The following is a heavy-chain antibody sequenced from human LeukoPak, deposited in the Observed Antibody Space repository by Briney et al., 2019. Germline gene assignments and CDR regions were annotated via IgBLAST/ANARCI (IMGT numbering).Heavy chain of an antibody. CDR3: ARDLQQAPYYFDY. J-gene: IGHJ4*02. Sequence: SVKVSCKASGGTFSSYAISWVRQAPEQGLEWMGRIIPIFGTANYAQKFQGRVTITTDESTSTAYMELSSLRSEDTAVYYCARDLQQAPYYFDYWGQGTLVTVSS. CDR2: IIPIFGTA. V-gene: IGHV1-69*05. D-gene: IGHD5-18*01. CDR1: GGTFSSYA.